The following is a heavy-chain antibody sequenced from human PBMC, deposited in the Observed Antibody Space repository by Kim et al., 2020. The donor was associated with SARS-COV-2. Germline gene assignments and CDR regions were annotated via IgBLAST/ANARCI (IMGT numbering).Heavy chain of an antibody. J-gene: IGHJ6*02. CDR3: ASDTVLYGLDV. V-gene: IGHV3-74*01. Sequence: GGSLRLSCAASGFTVTNYWMHWVRQAPGKGLVWLSRIKSEGTGISYADSVKGRFTISRDNVNNTLYLQMNNLRAEDTAVYYCASDTVLYGLDVWGQGTTVTVSS. D-gene: IGHD4-4*01. CDR1: GFTVTNYW. CDR2: IKSEGTGI.